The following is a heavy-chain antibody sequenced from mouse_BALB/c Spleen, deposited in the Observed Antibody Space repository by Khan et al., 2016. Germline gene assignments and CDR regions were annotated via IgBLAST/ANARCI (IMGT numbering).Heavy chain of an antibody. J-gene: IGHJ4*01. CDR1: GFTFSSFG. Sequence: EVELVESGGGLVQPGGSRKLSCAASGFTFSSFGMHWVRQAPEKGLEWVAYISSGSSTIYYADTVKGRFTISRDNPKNTLFLQMTSLRSEDSAMXDAAGSGARKSYGVDYGGQGTAVTVSS. CDR3: AGSGARKSYGVDY. CDR2: ISSGSSTI. V-gene: IGHV5-17*02.